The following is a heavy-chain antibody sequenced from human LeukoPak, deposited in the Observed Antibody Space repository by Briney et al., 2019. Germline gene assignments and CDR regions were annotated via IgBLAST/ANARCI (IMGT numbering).Heavy chain of an antibody. CDR1: GFTFSSYS. D-gene: IGHD6-13*01. V-gene: IGHV3-21*01. J-gene: IGHJ6*02. CDR2: ISSSSSYI. Sequence: GGSLRLSCAASGFTFSSYSMNWVRRAPGKGLEWVSSISSSSSYIYYADSVKGRFTISRDNAKNSLYLQMNSLRAGDTAVYYCARGWHQAAGQEQYYYCGMDVWGQGTTVSVSS. CDR3: ARGWHQAAGQEQYYYCGMDV.